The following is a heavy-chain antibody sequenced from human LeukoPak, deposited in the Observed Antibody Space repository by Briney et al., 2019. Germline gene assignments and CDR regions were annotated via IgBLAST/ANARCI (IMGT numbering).Heavy chain of an antibody. CDR1: GYTFTSYD. D-gene: IGHD3-22*01. V-gene: IGHV1-8*03. J-gene: IGHJ4*02. CDR3: ARDPRDSSGYDY. Sequence: VASVKVSCKASGYTFTSYDINWVRQATGQGLEWMGWMNPNSGNTGYAQKFQGRVTITRNTSISTAYMERSSLRSEDTAVYYCARDPRDSSGYDYWGQGTLVTVSS. CDR2: MNPNSGNT.